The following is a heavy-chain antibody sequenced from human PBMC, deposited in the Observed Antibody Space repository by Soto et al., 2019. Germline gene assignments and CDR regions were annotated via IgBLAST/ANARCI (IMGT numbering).Heavy chain of an antibody. CDR2: ISGSGGST. CDR1: GFTFSSYA. J-gene: IGHJ5*02. Sequence: EVQLLESGGGLVQPGGSLRLSCAASGFTFSSYAMSWVRQAPGKGLEWVSAISGSGGSTYYADSVKGRFTISRDNSKNTLYLQMNSLRAEDTAVYYCAKDHILYSSGWYVDCFDPWGQGTLVTVSS. D-gene: IGHD6-19*01. CDR3: AKDHILYSSGWYVDCFDP. V-gene: IGHV3-23*01.